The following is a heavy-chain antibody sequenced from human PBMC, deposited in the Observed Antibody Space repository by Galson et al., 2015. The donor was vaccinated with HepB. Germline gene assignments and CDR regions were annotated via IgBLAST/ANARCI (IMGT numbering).Heavy chain of an antibody. J-gene: IGHJ4*02. V-gene: IGHV3-48*04. D-gene: IGHD3-10*01. CDR3: ARGMGWDYYGSGSSDY. CDR1: GFTFSSYS. CDR2: ISSSSSTI. Sequence: SLRLSCAASGFTFSSYSMNWVRQAPGKGLEWVSYISSSSSTIYYADSVKGRFTISRDNAKNSLYLQMNSLRAEDTAVYYCARGMGWDYYGSGSSDYWGQGTLVTVSS.